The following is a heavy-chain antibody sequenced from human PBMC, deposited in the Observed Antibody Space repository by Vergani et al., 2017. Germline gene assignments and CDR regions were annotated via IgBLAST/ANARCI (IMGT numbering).Heavy chain of an antibody. J-gene: IGHJ4*02. CDR3: GKDHSESYTTYYSFWSGPEFDS. Sequence: QLVESGGGWVQPGGSLRLSCVVSGFDFSSYIMNWVRQAPGKGLEWVSFVSTGTKSQSYAESVKGRFTISRDSAKNSLYLQMDSLRAEDTAVYFCGKDHSESYTTYYSFWSGPEFDSRAQGTLVTVAA. D-gene: IGHD3-3*01. V-gene: IGHV3-48*01. CDR2: VSTGTKSQ. CDR1: GFDFSSYI.